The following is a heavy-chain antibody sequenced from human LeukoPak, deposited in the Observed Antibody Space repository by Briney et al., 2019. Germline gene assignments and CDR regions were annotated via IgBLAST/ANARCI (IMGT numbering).Heavy chain of an antibody. Sequence: GGSLRLSCAASGFTFSTSDMNWVRQAPGKGLEWVSYINAYSTNIYYADTVKGRFTISRDNAKNSLYLQMNSLRAEDTAVYYCARMGYYDSSGYFDAFDIWGQGTMVTVSS. J-gene: IGHJ3*02. CDR2: INAYSTNI. V-gene: IGHV3-48*01. CDR1: GFTFSTSD. D-gene: IGHD3-22*01. CDR3: ARMGYYDSSGYFDAFDI.